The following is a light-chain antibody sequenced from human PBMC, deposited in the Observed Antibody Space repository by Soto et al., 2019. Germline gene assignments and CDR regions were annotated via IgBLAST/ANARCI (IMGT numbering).Light chain of an antibody. V-gene: IGLV1-51*01. CDR3: GTWDNSLSMGV. J-gene: IGLJ3*02. Sequence: QSVLTQPPSVSAAPGQTVTISCSGSSSNIGNNYVSWYQQFPGTAPKLLIYDNNKRPSVIPDRFSGSKSGTSATLGITGLQTGDEADYFCGTWDNSLSMGVFGGGTKVTVL. CDR2: DNN. CDR1: SSNIGNNY.